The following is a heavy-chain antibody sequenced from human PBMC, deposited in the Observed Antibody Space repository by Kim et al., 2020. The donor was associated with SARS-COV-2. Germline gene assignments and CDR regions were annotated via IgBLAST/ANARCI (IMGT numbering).Heavy chain of an antibody. CDR2: ISDSGRHT. D-gene: IGHD1-26*01. CDR3: AKSHRVGRGDFDNYFD. V-gene: IGHV3-21*01. Sequence: GGSLRLSCTASEFPFSSYSLNWVRQAPGKGPEWVSSISDSGRHTFYADSVQGRFTVSRDNRKNLVFLQMNNLGAEDTALYYCAKSHRVGRGDFDNYFD. CDR1: EFPFSSYS. J-gene: IGHJ5*02.